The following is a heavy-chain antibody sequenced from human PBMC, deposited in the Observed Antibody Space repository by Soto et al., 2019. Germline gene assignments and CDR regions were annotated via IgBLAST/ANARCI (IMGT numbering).Heavy chain of an antibody. Sequence: SETLSLTCTVSGGSISSGGYYWSWIRQHPGKGLEWIGYIYYSGSTYYNPSLKSRVTISVDTSKNQFSLKLSSVTAADTAVYYCARVEYGIEMATPARDYWFDPWGQGTLVTVSS. V-gene: IGHV4-31*03. CDR2: IYYSGST. D-gene: IGHD5-12*01. CDR1: GGSISSGGYY. CDR3: ARVEYGIEMATPARDYWFDP. J-gene: IGHJ5*02.